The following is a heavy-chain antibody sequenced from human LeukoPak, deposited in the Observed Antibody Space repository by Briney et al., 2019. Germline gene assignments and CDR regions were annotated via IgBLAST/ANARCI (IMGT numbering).Heavy chain of an antibody. D-gene: IGHD2-15*01. CDR2: IIPIFGTA. V-gene: IGHV1-69*05. J-gene: IGHJ5*02. CDR3: ARYYCSGGSCLGTNWFDP. CDR1: GGTFSGYA. Sequence: SVKVSCKASGGTFSGYAISWVRQAPGQGLEWMGGIIPIFGTANYAQKFQGRVTMTRDTSISTAYMELSRLRSDDTAVYYCARYYCSGGSCLGTNWFDPWGQGTLVTVSS.